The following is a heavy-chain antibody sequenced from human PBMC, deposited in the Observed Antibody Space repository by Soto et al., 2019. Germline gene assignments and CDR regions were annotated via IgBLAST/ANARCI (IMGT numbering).Heavy chain of an antibody. CDR3: AREREDIVVAGGAFDI. J-gene: IGHJ3*02. CDR1: GYTFTSYG. Sequence: VKVSCKASGYTFTSYGISWVRQAPGQGLEWMGWISAYNGNTNYAQKLQGRVTMTTDTSTSTAYMELRSLRSDDTAVYYCAREREDIVVAGGAFDIWGQGTMVTVSS. CDR2: ISAYNGNT. D-gene: IGHD2-15*01. V-gene: IGHV1-18*01.